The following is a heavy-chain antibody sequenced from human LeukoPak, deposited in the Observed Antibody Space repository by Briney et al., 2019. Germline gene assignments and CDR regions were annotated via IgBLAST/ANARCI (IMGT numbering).Heavy chain of an antibody. V-gene: IGHV3-11*01. D-gene: IGHD3-22*01. J-gene: IGHJ5*02. CDR2: ISSSGSTI. Sequence: PGGSLRLSCAASGFTFSDYYMSWIRQAPGKGLEWVSYISSSGSTIYYADSVKGRFTISRDNAKNSLYLQMNSLRAEDTAVYYCARAKVYYYDSSGPFDPWGQGTLVTVSS. CDR3: ARAKVYYYDSSGPFDP. CDR1: GFTFSDYY.